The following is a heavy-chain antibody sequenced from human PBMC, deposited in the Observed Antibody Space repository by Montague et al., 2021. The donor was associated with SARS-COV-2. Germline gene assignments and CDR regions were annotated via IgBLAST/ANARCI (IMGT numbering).Heavy chain of an antibody. V-gene: IGHV1-69*13. D-gene: IGHD2-8*02. CDR2: LIPLTGRA. CDR3: ASGYCTVANCFGGTYYFDD. CDR1: GGIFRTYA. Sequence: SVKVSCKASGGIFRTYAISWVRQAPAQGLEWMGGLIPLTGRAHYAQKFQGRVTITADESTSTAYMELNSLRSDDTAVFYCASGYCTVANCFGGTYYFDDWGQGTLVTVS. J-gene: IGHJ4*02.